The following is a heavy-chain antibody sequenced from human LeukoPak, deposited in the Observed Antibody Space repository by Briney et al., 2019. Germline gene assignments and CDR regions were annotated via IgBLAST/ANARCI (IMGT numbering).Heavy chain of an antibody. D-gene: IGHD2-15*01. Sequence: GGSLRLSCAASGFTFSTNAMSWFRQVPGKGLEWVSGISNTAGFTYYADSVKGRFTISRDNSKNTLYLQLNSLRAEDTAVYYCTKSNYYCSDSCQPDDAFDVWGQGTMVTVSS. J-gene: IGHJ3*01. CDR1: GFTFSTNA. V-gene: IGHV3-23*01. CDR3: TKSNYYCSDSCQPDDAFDV. CDR2: ISNTAGFT.